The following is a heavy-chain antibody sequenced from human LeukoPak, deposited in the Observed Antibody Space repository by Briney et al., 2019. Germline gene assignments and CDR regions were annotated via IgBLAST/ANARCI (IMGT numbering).Heavy chain of an antibody. Sequence: SETLSLTCTVSGGSISSSSYYWGWIRQPPGKGLEWIGSIYYSGSTYYNPSLKSRVTISVDTSKNQFSLKLSSVTAADTAVYYGATYLYDILTGYYTTHDYWGQGTLVTVSS. J-gene: IGHJ4*02. CDR3: ATYLYDILTGYYTTHDY. CDR1: GGSISSSSYY. D-gene: IGHD3-9*01. V-gene: IGHV4-39*01. CDR2: IYYSGST.